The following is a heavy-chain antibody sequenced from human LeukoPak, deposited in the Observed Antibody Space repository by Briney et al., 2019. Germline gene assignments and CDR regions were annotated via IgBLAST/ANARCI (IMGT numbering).Heavy chain of an antibody. CDR2: ISYDGSNK. D-gene: IGHD6-13*01. CDR1: GFTFSSYG. CDR3: ARVLAAEYGMDV. J-gene: IGHJ6*02. V-gene: IGHV3-30*03. Sequence: GGSLRLSCAASGFTFSSYGMHWVRQAPGKGLEWVAVISYDGSNKYYADSVKGRFTISRDNSKNTLYLQMNSLRAEDTAVYYCARVLAAEYGMDVWGQGTTVTVSS.